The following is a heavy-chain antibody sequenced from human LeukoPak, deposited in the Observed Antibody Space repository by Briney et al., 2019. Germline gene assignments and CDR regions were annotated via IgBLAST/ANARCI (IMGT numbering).Heavy chain of an antibody. CDR1: GGSISTSNYY. D-gene: IGHD3-10*01. CDR2: IYYSGST. CDR3: ARVPHMDFGELSLLRFDP. V-gene: IGHV4-39*06. Sequence: PSETLSLTCTVSGGSISTSNYYWGWIRQPPGKGLEWIGSIYYSGSTYYNPSLKSRVTISLDTSKNQFPLKLSSVTAADTAVYYCARVPHMDFGELSLLRFDPWGQGTLVAVSS. J-gene: IGHJ5*02.